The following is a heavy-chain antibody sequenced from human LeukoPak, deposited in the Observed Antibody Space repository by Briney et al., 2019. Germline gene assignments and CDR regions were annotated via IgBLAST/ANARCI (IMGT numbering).Heavy chain of an antibody. Sequence: SETLSLTCTVSAGSISSYYWSWIRQPPGKGVEWIGYIFPSGLASYTPSLKTRVTISVHTSKNQFSLRLTSVTAADTAVYYCARRHHYSYFMDVWGKGTTVTVSS. J-gene: IGHJ6*03. CDR2: IFPSGLA. CDR3: ARRHHYSYFMDV. CDR1: AGSISSYY. V-gene: IGHV4-4*09.